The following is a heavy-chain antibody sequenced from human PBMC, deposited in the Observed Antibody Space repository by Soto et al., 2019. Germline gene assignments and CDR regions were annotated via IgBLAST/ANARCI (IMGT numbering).Heavy chain of an antibody. Sequence: ASVKVSCKASGYTFTSYYMHWVRQAPGQGLEWMGIINPSGGSTSYAQKFQGRVTMTRDTSTSTVYMELSSLRSEDTAVYYCARTLGYCSGGSCPIDYWGQGTMVTVYS. CDR2: INPSGGST. V-gene: IGHV1-46*01. CDR3: ARTLGYCSGGSCPIDY. CDR1: GYTFTSYY. J-gene: IGHJ4*02. D-gene: IGHD2-15*01.